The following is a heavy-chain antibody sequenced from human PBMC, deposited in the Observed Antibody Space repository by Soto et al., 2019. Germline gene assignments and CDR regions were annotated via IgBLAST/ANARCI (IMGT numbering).Heavy chain of an antibody. V-gene: IGHV1-18*01. CDR2: ISAYNGNT. D-gene: IGHD6-19*01. J-gene: IGHJ4*02. Sequence: ASVKVSCKASGYTFTSYGISWVRQAPGQGLEWMGWISAYNGNTNYAQKLQGRVTMTTDTSTSTAYMELRSLGSDDTAVYYCARDIDVAVAGTCDYWGQGTLVTVSS. CDR1: GYTFTSYG. CDR3: ARDIDVAVAGTCDY.